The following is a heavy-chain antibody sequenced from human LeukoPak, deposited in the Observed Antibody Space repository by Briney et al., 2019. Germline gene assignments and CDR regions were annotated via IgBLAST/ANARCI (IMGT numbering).Heavy chain of an antibody. V-gene: IGHV1-46*01. D-gene: IGHD6-13*01. CDR3: ARDQALRIAAAFEPLGERAFDI. CDR2: INPSGGST. J-gene: IGHJ3*02. Sequence: ASVKVSCKASGYTFTSYYMHWVRQAPGQGLEWMGIINPSGGSTSYAQKFQGRVTMTRDTSTSTVYMELSSLRSEDTAVYYCARDQALRIAAAFEPLGERAFDIWGQGTMVTVSS. CDR1: GYTFTSYY.